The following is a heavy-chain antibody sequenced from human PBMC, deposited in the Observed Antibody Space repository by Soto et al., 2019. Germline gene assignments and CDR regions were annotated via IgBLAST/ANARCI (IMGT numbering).Heavy chain of an antibody. D-gene: IGHD3-10*01. Sequence: ASVKVSCKASGYTFTGYYMHWVRQAPGQGLEWMGWINPNSGGTNYAQKFQGWVTMTRDTSISTAYMELSRLRSDDTAVYYCARAPITMVPREGFDYWGQGTLVTVSS. CDR1: GYTFTGYY. CDR2: INPNSGGT. V-gene: IGHV1-2*04. J-gene: IGHJ4*02. CDR3: ARAPITMVPREGFDY.